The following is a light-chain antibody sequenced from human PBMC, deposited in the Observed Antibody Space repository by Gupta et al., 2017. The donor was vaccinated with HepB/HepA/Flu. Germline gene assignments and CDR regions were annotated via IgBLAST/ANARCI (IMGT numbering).Light chain of an antibody. CDR1: QVIRSS. J-gene: IGKJ2*01. CDR3: QQLNSYRPLT. Sequence: DIELTESPSSLSASVGDRVTITCRARQVIRSSLGWYQQKPGKAPNLLIYAASTLQSGVPSRFSGSGSGTEFTLTISSLQPEDFATYYCQQLNSYRPLTFGQGTKLEI. CDR2: AAS. V-gene: IGKV1-9*01.